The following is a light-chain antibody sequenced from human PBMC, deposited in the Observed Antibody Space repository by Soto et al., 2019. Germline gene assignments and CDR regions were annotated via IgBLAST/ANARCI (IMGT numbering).Light chain of an antibody. CDR3: RHYSSSLSIT. Sequence: EIELTQSPGTLSLSPGERATLSCRASQSVRSTYLAWYQQKPGQAPRLLIHGASSRATGIPDRFSGSGSGTGFTLSISRLEHEYFAVYDCRHYSSSLSITVGQGTRLEIK. CDR2: GAS. J-gene: IGKJ5*01. V-gene: IGKV3-20*01. CDR1: QSVRSTY.